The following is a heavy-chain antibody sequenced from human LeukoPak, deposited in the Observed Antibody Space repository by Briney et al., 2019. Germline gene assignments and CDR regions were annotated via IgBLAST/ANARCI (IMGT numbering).Heavy chain of an antibody. CDR1: GGSISSYY. CDR3: ARGGSGWYYDY. V-gene: IGHV4-59*12. Sequence: SETLSLTCTVSGGSISSYYWSWIRQPPGKGLEWIGYIYYSGSTNYNPSFKSRVTISVDTSKNQFSLKLSSVTAADTAVYYCARGGSGWYYDYWGQGTLVTVSS. D-gene: IGHD6-19*01. CDR2: IYYSGST. J-gene: IGHJ4*02.